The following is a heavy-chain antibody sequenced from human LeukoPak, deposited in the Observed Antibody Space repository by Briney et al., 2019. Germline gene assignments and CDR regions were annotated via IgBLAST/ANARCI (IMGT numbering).Heavy chain of an antibody. CDR3: ARRDDSCGYY. CDR2: ISSSSIYI. V-gene: IGHV3-21*01. J-gene: IGHJ4*02. Sequence: GGSLRLSCAAPGFTFSSYSMNWVRQAPGKGLEWVSSISSSSIYIYYANSVKRRFTISRENAKNSLYLQMNSLRAEYTAVYYCARRDDSCGYYWGQGTMVTVSS. D-gene: IGHD3-22*01. CDR1: GFTFSSYS.